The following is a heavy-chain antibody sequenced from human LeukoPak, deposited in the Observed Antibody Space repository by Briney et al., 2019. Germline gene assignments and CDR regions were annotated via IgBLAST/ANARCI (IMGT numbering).Heavy chain of an antibody. CDR3: ARRSGYNYYYMDV. V-gene: IGHV1-18*01. D-gene: IGHD3-10*01. J-gene: IGHJ6*03. CDR1: GYTFNNYG. Sequence: ASVKVSCKASGYTFNNYGISWVRQAPGQGLEGMGWISTYTGNTNYAQKLQGRVTMTTDTSTSTAYMELRSLRSDDTAVYYCARRSGYNYYYMDVWGKGTTVTVSS. CDR2: ISTYTGNT.